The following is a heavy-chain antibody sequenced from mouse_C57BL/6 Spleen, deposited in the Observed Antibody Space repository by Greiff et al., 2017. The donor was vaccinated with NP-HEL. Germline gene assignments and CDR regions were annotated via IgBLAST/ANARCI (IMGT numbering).Heavy chain of an antibody. D-gene: IGHD1-1*01. CDR1: GYTFTSYW. V-gene: IGHV1-72*01. Sequence: VQLQQPGAELVKPGASVKLSCKASGYTFTSYWMHWVKQRPGRGLEWIGRIDPNSGGTKYNEKFKSKATLTVDKPSSTAYMQLSSLTSEDSAVYYCARSSVTTVVARGPAWFAYWGQGTLVTVSA. CDR3: ARSSVTTVVARGPAWFAY. J-gene: IGHJ3*01. CDR2: IDPNSGGT.